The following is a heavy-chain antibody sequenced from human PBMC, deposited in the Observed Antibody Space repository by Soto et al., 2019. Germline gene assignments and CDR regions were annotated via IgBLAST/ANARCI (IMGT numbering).Heavy chain of an antibody. J-gene: IGHJ3*01. Sequence: EVQLMESGGGLVQPGGSLRLSCAGSGFTLSMSAVSWVRQAPGKGLEWVSYISDSGDRTYYADSVKGRFTISRDRSKNTVAVQMNTMRAEDTALYYCAKDRVIIVKAGDAFDGWGQETIVTVSS. CDR1: GFTLSMSA. D-gene: IGHD3-16*02. CDR2: ISDSGDRT. CDR3: AKDRVIIVKAGDAFDG. V-gene: IGHV3-23*01.